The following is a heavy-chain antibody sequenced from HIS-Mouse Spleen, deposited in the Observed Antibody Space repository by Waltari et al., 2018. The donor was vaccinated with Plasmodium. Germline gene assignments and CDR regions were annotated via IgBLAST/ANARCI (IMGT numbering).Heavy chain of an antibody. J-gene: IGHJ4*02. Sequence: EVQLVESGGGLVKPGGSLRLSCAASGVTFSSYSMNWVRQAPGKGLVWVSSIIRSSRYIYYADSVKRRFTISRDNAKNALYLQTTSLRAEDTAVYYCARDRSAAALLGYWGQGTLVTVSS. CDR1: GVTFSSYS. V-gene: IGHV3-21*01. CDR3: ARDRSAAALLGY. CDR2: IIRSSRYI. D-gene: IGHD6-13*01.